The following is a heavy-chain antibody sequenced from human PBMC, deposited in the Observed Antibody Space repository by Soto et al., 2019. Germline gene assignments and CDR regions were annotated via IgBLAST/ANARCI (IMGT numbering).Heavy chain of an antibody. CDR2: IYHSGST. J-gene: IGHJ4*02. Sequence: PSETLSLTCAVSGGSISSSNWWSWVRQRPGKGLEWIGEIYHSGSTNYNPSLKSRVTISVDKSKNQFSLKLSSVTAADTAVYYCARERTGTTNNFYFDYWGQGTLVTVSS. CDR3: ARERTGTTNNFYFDY. D-gene: IGHD1-7*01. V-gene: IGHV4-4*02. CDR1: GGSISSSNW.